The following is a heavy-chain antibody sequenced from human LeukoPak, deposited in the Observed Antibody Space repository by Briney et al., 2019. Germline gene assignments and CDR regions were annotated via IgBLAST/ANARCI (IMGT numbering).Heavy chain of an antibody. Sequence: GASVKVSCKASGGTFSRYAISWVRQAPGQGLEWMGGIIPIFGTANYAQKFQGRVTITTDESTSTAYMELSSLRSEDTAVYYCATSLEMATSMVGIDAFDIWGQGTMVTVSS. CDR2: IIPIFGTA. J-gene: IGHJ3*02. D-gene: IGHD5-24*01. CDR3: ATSLEMATSMVGIDAFDI. V-gene: IGHV1-69*05. CDR1: GGTFSRYA.